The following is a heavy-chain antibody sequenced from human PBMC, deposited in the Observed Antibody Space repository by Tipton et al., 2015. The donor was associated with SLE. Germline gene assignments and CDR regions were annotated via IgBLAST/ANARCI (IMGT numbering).Heavy chain of an antibody. Sequence: TLSLTCAVYGGSFSGYYWSWIRQPPGKGLEWIVEINHSGHTNYNLSLKSRVTISVDTSKNQFSLKLSSVTAADTAVYYCAREASDYYDSSGFQYYFDYWGQGTLVTVSS. V-gene: IGHV4-34*01. D-gene: IGHD3-22*01. CDR2: INHSGHT. CDR3: AREASDYYDSSGFQYYFDY. J-gene: IGHJ4*02. CDR1: GGSFSGYY.